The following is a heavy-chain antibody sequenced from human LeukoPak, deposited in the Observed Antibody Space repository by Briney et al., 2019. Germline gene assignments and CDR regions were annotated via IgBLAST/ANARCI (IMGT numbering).Heavy chain of an antibody. Sequence: ASETLSLTCAVYGGSFSGYYWSWVRQPPGKGLEWIGEINHSGSTNYNPSLKSRVTISVDTSKNQFSLKLSSVTAADTAVYYCASHYCSSTSCYNLNWFDPWGQGTLVTVSS. V-gene: IGHV4-34*01. J-gene: IGHJ5*02. D-gene: IGHD2-2*02. CDR3: ASHYCSSTSCYNLNWFDP. CDR2: INHSGST. CDR1: GGSFSGYY.